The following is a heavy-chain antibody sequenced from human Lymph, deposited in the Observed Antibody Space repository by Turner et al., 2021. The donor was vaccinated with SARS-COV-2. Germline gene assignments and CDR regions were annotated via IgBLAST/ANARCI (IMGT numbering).Heavy chain of an antibody. D-gene: IGHD2-21*02. V-gene: IGHV4-39*01. CDR3: ARQRLTRYGMDV. Sequence: QLQLQESGPGLVKPSDTLSLTCTVSGGSISSSSYYWGWIRQPPGKGLEWIGSIYYSGSTYYNPSLKSRVTISVDTSKNQFSRKLSSVTAADTAVYYCARQRLTRYGMDVWGQGTTVTVSS. CDR2: IYYSGST. J-gene: IGHJ6*02. CDR1: GGSISSSSYY.